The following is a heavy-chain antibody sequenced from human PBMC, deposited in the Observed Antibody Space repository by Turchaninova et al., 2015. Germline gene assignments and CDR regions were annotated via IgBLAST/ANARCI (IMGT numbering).Heavy chain of an antibody. Sequence: STTEMRVSWIRPPPGKALEWLAGLDGDGDKYDRTSLRPRLTITKDPPKNQVLPTITNMNPVDTATYYCARMTMTGTGFYYWGQGSLVTVSS. CDR1: STTEMR. J-gene: IGHJ4*01. CDR2: LDGDGDK. D-gene: IGHD3-10*01. CDR3: ARMTMTGTGFYY. V-gene: IGHV2-70D*14.